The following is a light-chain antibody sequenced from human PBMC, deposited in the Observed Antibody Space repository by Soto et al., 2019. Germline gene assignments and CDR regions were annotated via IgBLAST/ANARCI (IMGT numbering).Light chain of an antibody. CDR1: SSDVGGYNY. CDR2: DVS. V-gene: IGLV2-14*01. Sequence: QSDLTQPASVSGSPGQSITISCTGTSSDVGGYNYVSWYQQHPGKAPKLMIYDVSNRPSGVSNRFSGSKSGNTASLTISGLQAEDEADYYCSSYTSSSPDVVFGGGTKLTVL. CDR3: SSYTSSSPDVV. J-gene: IGLJ2*01.